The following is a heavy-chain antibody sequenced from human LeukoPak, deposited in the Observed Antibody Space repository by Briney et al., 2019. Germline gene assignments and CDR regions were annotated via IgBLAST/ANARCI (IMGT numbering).Heavy chain of an antibody. J-gene: IGHJ6*02. V-gene: IGHV3-43*02. CDR3: AKAANDVLRYFDWLVESYYGMDV. D-gene: IGHD3-9*01. CDR1: GFTFDDYA. CDR2: ISGDGGST. Sequence: GGSLRLSCAASGFTFDDYAMHWVRQAPGKGLEWVSLISGDGGSTYYADSVKGRSTISRDNSKNSLYLQMNSLRTEDTALYYCAKAANDVLRYFDWLVESYYGMDVWGQGTTVTVSS.